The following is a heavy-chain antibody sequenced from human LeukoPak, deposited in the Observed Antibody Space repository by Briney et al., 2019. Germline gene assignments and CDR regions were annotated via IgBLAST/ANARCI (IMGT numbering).Heavy chain of an antibody. J-gene: IGHJ6*02. V-gene: IGHV3-74*01. D-gene: IGHD2-8*02. CDR3: TRVQAGRSGLMDV. CDR2: VDPDGTTT. CDR1: GFTLSNYW. Sequence: PGGSLRLSCAASGFTLSNYWMHWVRQAPPEGLVWVSRVDPDGTTTNYADSVTGRFTTSRDNSKNTLYLQMNSLRAEDTALYYCTRVQAGRSGLMDVWGRGSTVTVS.